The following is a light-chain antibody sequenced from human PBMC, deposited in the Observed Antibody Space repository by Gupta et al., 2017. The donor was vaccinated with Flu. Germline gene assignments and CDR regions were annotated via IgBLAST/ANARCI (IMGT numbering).Light chain of an antibody. CDR1: DTIGSS. Sequence: PSSLAASVGDRVTISCRASDTIGSSLNWYQQKGGRAPELLIFSASTLKSGVPSRCSGSRSGRDFTLTITNLQPEDFATYYCQQSYITPRTFGPGTKVENK. V-gene: IGKV1-39*01. CDR3: QQSYITPRT. CDR2: SAS. J-gene: IGKJ1*01.